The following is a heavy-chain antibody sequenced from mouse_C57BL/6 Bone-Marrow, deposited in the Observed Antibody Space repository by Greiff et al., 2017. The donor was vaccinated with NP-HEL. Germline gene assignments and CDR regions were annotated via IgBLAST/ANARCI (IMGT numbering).Heavy chain of an antibody. J-gene: IGHJ4*01. V-gene: IGHV1-55*01. CDR2: IYPGSGST. D-gene: IGHD2-3*01. CDR1: GYTFNSYW. Sequence: QVQLQQPGAELVKPGASVKMSCKASGYTFNSYWITWVKQRPGQGLEWIGDIYPGSGSTNYNEKFKSKATLTADTSSSTAYMQLSSLTSEGSAVYYCARSRNDGYPYAVDYWGQGTSVTVSS. CDR3: ARSRNDGYPYAVDY.